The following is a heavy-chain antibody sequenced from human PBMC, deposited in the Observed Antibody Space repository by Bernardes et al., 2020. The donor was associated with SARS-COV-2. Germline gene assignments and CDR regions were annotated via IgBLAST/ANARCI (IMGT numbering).Heavy chain of an antibody. J-gene: IGHJ4*02. V-gene: IGHV3-21*01. D-gene: IGHD3-16*02. CDR3: VRDIEGDY. CDR1: GFPFSGYT. CDR2: ISSSGGHT. Sequence: GGSLRLSCEASGFPFSGYTMNWARQAPGKGLEWVAMISSSGGHTYYADLLRGRFTISRDNARNSVYLQMDSLKVDDTAVYYCVRDIEGDYWGQGTLVRVSS.